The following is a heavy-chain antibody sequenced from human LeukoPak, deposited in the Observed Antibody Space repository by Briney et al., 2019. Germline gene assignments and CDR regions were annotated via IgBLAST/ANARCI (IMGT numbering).Heavy chain of an antibody. D-gene: IGHD3-22*01. Sequence: GGSLRLSCAASGFTFSSYAMSWVRQTPGKGLEWVSYISSSSSTIYYADSVKGRFTISRDNAKNSLYLQMNSLRAEDTAVYYCARSPTYYYDSSGYYYFDYWGQGTLVTVSS. CDR1: GFTFSSYA. CDR2: ISSSSSTI. J-gene: IGHJ4*02. CDR3: ARSPTYYYDSSGYYYFDY. V-gene: IGHV3-48*01.